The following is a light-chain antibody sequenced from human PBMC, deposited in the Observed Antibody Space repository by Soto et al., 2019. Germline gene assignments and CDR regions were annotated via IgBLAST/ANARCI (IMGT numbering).Light chain of an antibody. CDR3: YSCNSNSDTHYV. J-gene: IGLJ1*01. CDR1: SSDIGASNY. CDR2: DVN. V-gene: IGLV2-14*03. Sequence: QSVLTQPASVSGSPGQSITISCTGTSSDIGASNYVSWYQQHPGQAPKLMISDVNNRPSGISDRFSGYKSGNTASLTISGLQAEDEADYYCYSCNSNSDTHYVFGTGTKLTVL.